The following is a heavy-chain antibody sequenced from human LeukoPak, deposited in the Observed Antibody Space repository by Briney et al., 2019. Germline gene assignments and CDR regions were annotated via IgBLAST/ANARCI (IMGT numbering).Heavy chain of an antibody. J-gene: IGHJ5*02. CDR1: GGSFSGYY. V-gene: IGHV4-34*01. D-gene: IGHD3-10*01. CDR2: INHSGST. CDR3: ARGPVPYYYGSWFDP. Sequence: SETLSLTCAVYGGSFSGYYWSWIRQPPGKGLEWIGEINHSGSTNYNPSLKSRVTISVDTSKNQFSLKLSFVTAADTAVYYCARGPVPYYYGSWFDPWGQGTLVTVSS.